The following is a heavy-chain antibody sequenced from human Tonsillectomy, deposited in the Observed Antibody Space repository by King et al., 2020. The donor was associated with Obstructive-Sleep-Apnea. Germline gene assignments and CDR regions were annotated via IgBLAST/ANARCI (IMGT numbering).Heavy chain of an antibody. Sequence: QLQESGPGLVKPSETLSLTCTVSGGSISSYYWSWIRQPPGKGLEWIVYIYYSGSTNYNPSPKSQVTISVDTSKNQFSLKLSSVTAADTAVYYCARDTSYYYGSGSYLRDAFDIWGQGTMVTVSS. CDR2: IYYSGST. CDR3: ARDTSYYYGSGSYLRDAFDI. CDR1: GGSISSYY. D-gene: IGHD3-10*01. V-gene: IGHV4-59*01. J-gene: IGHJ3*02.